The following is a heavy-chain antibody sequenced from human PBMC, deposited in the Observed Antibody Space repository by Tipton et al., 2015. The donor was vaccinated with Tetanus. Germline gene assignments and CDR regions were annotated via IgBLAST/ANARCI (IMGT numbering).Heavy chain of an antibody. V-gene: IGHV3-48*02. CDR1: GFNFSTNS. Sequence: SLRLSCVGSGFNFSTNSMNWVRQAPGKGLEWIAYISSGSSIIFYADAVRGRFFISRDNTKNSLSLQMNSLKDDDTAVYFCASGGSLDYWGQGTLVTVAS. CDR3: ASGGSLDY. D-gene: IGHD3-10*01. CDR2: ISSGSSII. J-gene: IGHJ4*02.